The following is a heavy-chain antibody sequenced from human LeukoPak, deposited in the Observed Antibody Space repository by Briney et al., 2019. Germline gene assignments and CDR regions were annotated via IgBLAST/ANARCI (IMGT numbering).Heavy chain of an antibody. Sequence: SETLSLTCTVSGGSISSYYWSWIRQPPGKGLEWIGYIYYSGSTNYNPSLKSRVTISVDTSKNQFSLKLSSVTAADTAVYYCARGLMVRGVIPLTPPYYYYYYMDVWGKGTTVTISS. J-gene: IGHJ6*03. CDR2: IYYSGST. CDR3: ARGLMVRGVIPLTPPYYYYYYMDV. V-gene: IGHV4-59*01. D-gene: IGHD3-10*01. CDR1: GGSISSYY.